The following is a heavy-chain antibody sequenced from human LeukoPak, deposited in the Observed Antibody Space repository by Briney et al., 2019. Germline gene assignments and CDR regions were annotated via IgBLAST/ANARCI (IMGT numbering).Heavy chain of an antibody. V-gene: IGHV3-48*03. D-gene: IGHD3-9*01. J-gene: IGHJ4*02. Sequence: QSGGSLRLSCAASGFTFSSYEMNWVRQAPGKGLEWVSYISSSGSTIYYADSVKGRFTISRDNAKNSLYLQMDSLRAEDTAVYYCAREYYDILTGYLPLNYWGQGTLVTVSS. CDR1: GFTFSSYE. CDR2: ISSSGSTI. CDR3: AREYYDILTGYLPLNY.